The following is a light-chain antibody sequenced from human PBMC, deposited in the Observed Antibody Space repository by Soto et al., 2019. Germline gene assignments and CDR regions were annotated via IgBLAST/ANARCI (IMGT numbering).Light chain of an antibody. CDR1: QSVSGTY. V-gene: IGKV3-20*01. CDR2: GSS. CDR3: QQYGSSPPYT. J-gene: IGKJ2*01. Sequence: EIVLTQSPGTLSLSPGERATLSCRASQSVSGTYLAWYQQKPGQSPRLLIYGSSDRATGIPDRFSGSGSVTDFTLTITRVEPEDFAVYYCQQYGSSPPYTFGQRTKLEIK.